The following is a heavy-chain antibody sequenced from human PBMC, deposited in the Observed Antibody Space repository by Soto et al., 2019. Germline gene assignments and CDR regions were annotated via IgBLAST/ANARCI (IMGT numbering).Heavy chain of an antibody. CDR3: AKSYDYGDYVDY. D-gene: IGHD4-17*01. Sequence: GGSLRLSCAVSGFNFSDYGMQWVRQAPGKGLEWLTVIWYDGSTQHYAESVKGRFTISRDNSRNTLYLQMHSLRADDTAIYYCAKSYDYGDYVDYWGQGXLVTVYS. J-gene: IGHJ4*02. CDR1: GFNFSDYG. V-gene: IGHV3-33*06. CDR2: IWYDGSTQ.